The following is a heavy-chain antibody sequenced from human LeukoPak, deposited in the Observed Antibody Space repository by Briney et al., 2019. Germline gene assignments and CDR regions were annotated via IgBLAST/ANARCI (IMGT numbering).Heavy chain of an antibody. D-gene: IGHD2-2*01. CDR3: AKDRRAYCSSTSCYPPTGFDY. CDR1: GFTFSSYG. V-gene: IGHV3-30*18. CDR2: IWYGGTNK. J-gene: IGHJ4*02. Sequence: PGRSLRLSCAASGFTFSSYGMHWVRQAPGKGLEWVAVIWYGGTNKYYADSVKGRFTISRDNSKNTLYLQMNSLRAEDTAVYYCAKDRRAYCSSTSCYPPTGFDYWGQGTLVTVSS.